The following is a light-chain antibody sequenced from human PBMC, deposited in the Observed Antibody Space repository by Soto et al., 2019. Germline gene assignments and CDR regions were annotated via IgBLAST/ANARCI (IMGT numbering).Light chain of an antibody. CDR3: RSYTSSPTLI. V-gene: IGLV2-14*01. CDR1: SSDVGGYNY. Sequence: QSALTQPASVSGSPGQSITISCSGTSSDVGGYNYVSWYQQHPGIAPKLMMYEVSNRPSGVSNRFSGSKSNNTASLTISGLQLEDEADYYCRSYTSSPTLIFGGGTKLTVL. CDR2: EVS. J-gene: IGLJ2*01.